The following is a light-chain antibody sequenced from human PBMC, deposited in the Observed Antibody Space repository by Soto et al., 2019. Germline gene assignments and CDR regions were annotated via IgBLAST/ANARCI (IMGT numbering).Light chain of an antibody. CDR2: SAS. Sequence: EIVMTQTPATLSVSPGGRSTLSCRASQSISDTLAWYQQKHGQXPRXXIYSASARATGFPARFSGSGSGTDLTITISSLQSEDVEVYYCQQYNNWPWTFGQGTKVDIK. CDR3: QQYNNWPWT. CDR1: QSISDT. V-gene: IGKV3-15*01. J-gene: IGKJ1*01.